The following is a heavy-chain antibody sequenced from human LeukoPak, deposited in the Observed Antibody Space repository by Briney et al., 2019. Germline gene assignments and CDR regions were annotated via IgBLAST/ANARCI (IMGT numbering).Heavy chain of an antibody. Sequence: SETLSLTCTVSGGSISSGSYYWTWIRRPAGKGLEWIVRIYTSGSTNYNPSLKSRVTISVDTSKNQFSLKLSAVTAADTAVYYCARAISYYYDTRIHDAFDIWGQGTMVTVSS. V-gene: IGHV4-61*02. D-gene: IGHD3-22*01. CDR2: IYTSGST. CDR3: ARAISYYYDTRIHDAFDI. CDR1: GGSISSGSYY. J-gene: IGHJ3*02.